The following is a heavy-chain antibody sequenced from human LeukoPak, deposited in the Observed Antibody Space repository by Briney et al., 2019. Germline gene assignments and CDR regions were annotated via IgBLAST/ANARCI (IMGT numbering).Heavy chain of an antibody. V-gene: IGHV3-43*01. D-gene: IGHD4-17*01. J-gene: IGHJ6*03. CDR3: AKDGVTTRYYYYYYYMDV. CDR2: ISRVVGST. CDR1: GFTSEDYT. Sequence: GGSLRLSCAASGFTSEDYTMHWVRQAPGEGLEWVCLISRVVGSTYYADSVKGRFTISRDNSKNSLYLQMNSLRTEDTALYYCAKDGVTTRYYYYYYYMDVWGTGTTVTVSS.